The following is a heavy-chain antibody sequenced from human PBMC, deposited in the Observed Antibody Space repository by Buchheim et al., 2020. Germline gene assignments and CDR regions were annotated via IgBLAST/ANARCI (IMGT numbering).Heavy chain of an antibody. Sequence: QVHLLQSGPEVKKPGASVKVSCKASGYAFTSYAVHWVRQAPGQRPEWMAWINAANGNTKYSQKFQGRVTISSETSACTAYMELSSLRSEDTAVYYCARVGPGGVVAATKYYFDTGGQGT. J-gene: IGHJ5*02. V-gene: IGHV1-3*01. CDR2: INAANGNT. CDR1: GYAFTSYA. D-gene: IGHD2-15*01. CDR3: ARVGPGGVVAATKYYFDT.